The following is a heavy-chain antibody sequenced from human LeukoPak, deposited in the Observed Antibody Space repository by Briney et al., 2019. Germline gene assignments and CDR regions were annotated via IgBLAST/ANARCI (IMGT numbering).Heavy chain of an antibody. V-gene: IGHV3-23*01. CDR3: AKYYYDSSGYYDAAPLDS. J-gene: IGHJ4*02. D-gene: IGHD3-22*01. Sequence: GGSLRLSCAASGFTFSDYAMSWVRQAPGGGLEWVSAISGSGDKTFHADSVKGRFTISRDNSKNTLYLQMIGLRAEDTAIYFCAKYYYDSSGYYDAAPLDSWGQGTLVTVFS. CDR2: ISGSGDKT. CDR1: GFTFSDYA.